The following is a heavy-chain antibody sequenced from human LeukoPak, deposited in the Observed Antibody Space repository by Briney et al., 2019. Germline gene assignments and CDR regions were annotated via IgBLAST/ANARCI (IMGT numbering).Heavy chain of an antibody. CDR2: INIDSITV. CDR1: GFTFSSYS. CDR3: STAKFDN. V-gene: IGHV3-48*01. J-gene: IGHJ4*02. Sequence: PGGSLRLSCAASGFTFSSYSMNWVRKAPGKGLKWVSYINIDSITVSYADSVKGRFTISRDNAKNSPYLQMNSLRAEDTAVYYCSTAKFDNWGQGTLVTVSS.